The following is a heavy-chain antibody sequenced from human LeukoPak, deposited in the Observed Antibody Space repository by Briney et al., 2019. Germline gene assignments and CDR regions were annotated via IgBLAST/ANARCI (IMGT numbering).Heavy chain of an antibody. CDR2: IYYSGST. J-gene: IGHJ4*02. D-gene: IGHD1-1*01. CDR1: GGSISSGGYY. Sequence: SETLSLTCTVSGGSISSGGYYWSWIRQHPGKGLEWIGYIYYSGSTYYNPSLKSRVTISVDTPKNQFSLKLSSVTAADTAVYYCARQNWKHFDYWGQGTLVTVSS. CDR3: ARQNWKHFDY. V-gene: IGHV4-31*03.